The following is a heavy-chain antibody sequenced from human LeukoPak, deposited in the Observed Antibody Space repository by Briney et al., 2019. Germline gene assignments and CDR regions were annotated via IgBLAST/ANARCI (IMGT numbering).Heavy chain of an antibody. CDR2: ISSSGDAI. CDR1: GFTFSSYE. Sequence: GGSLRLSCAASGFTFSSYEMNWVRQAPGKGLEWVSYISSSGDAIYYADSVEGRFTISRDDAKNSLYLQMNSLRAEDTAVYYCATRRPYYFDYWGQGTLVTVSS. CDR3: ATRRPYYFDY. V-gene: IGHV3-48*03. J-gene: IGHJ4*02.